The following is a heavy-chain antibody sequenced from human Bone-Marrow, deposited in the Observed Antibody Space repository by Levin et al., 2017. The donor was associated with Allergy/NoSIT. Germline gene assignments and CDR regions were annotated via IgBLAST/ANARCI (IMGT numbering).Heavy chain of an antibody. CDR1: GFTVSNNY. CDR3: ARPHYGSWGGYY. V-gene: IGHV3-66*04. D-gene: IGHD3-10*01. Sequence: GGSLRLSCAASGFTVSNNYMTWFRQAPGRGLEWVSLIYSGGSTYYADSVTGRFTIPRDSSKNTLYLQMNSLRADGTALYFGARPHYGSWGGYYWGQGTLVTVSS. CDR2: IYSGGST. J-gene: IGHJ4*02.